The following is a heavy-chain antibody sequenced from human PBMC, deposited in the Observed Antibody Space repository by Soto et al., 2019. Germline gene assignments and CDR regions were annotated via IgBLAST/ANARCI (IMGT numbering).Heavy chain of an antibody. V-gene: IGHV3-23*01. CDR1: GFTFSSYA. J-gene: IGHJ4*02. CDR3: ARESSDSSGYYQIDY. D-gene: IGHD3-22*01. CDR2: ISGSGGIT. Sequence: GGSLRLSCAASGFTFSSYAMSWVRQAPGKGLEWVSAISGSGGITYYADSVKGRFTISRDNSKNTLYLQMNSLRAEDTAVYYCARESSDSSGYYQIDYWAQGTMVTVSS.